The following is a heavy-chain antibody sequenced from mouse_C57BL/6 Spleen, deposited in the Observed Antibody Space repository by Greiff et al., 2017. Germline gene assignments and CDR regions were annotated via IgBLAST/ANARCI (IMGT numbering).Heavy chain of an antibody. CDR3: AREGVRAWFAY. V-gene: IGHV1-26*01. J-gene: IGHJ3*01. CDR1: GYTFTDYY. CDR2: INPNNGGT. Sequence: EVQLQQSGPELVKPGASVKISCKASGYTFTDYYMNWVKQSHGKSLEWIGDINPNNGGTSYNQKFKGKATLTVDKSSSTAYMELRSLTSADSAVYYCAREGVRAWFAYWGQGTLVTVSA. D-gene: IGHD2-1*01.